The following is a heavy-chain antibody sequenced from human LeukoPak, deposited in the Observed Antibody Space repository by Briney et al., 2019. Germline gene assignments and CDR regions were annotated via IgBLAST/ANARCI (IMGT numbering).Heavy chain of an antibody. D-gene: IGHD3-22*01. J-gene: IGHJ4*02. V-gene: IGHV4-39*01. CDR1: GGSISSSSYY. CDR3: ARHDNSGYYEFDY. Sequence: SETLSLTCTVSGGSISSSSYYWSWIRQPPGKGLEWIGSIYYSGSTYYNPSLKSRVTISVDTSKNQFSLKLSSVTAADTAVYYCARHDNSGYYEFDYWGQGTLVTVSS. CDR2: IYYSGST.